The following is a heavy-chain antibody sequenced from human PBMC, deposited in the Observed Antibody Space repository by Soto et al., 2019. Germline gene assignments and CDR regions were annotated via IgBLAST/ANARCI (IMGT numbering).Heavy chain of an antibody. CDR2: IRAYTGYT. V-gene: IGHV1-18*04. Sequence: QVQLVQSGGEVRKPGASVKVSCKASGYTFTSYGVSWVRQAPGQGLEWMGWIRAYTGYTNYAQKFQGRVTITTDTSTSTAYMGRRSRISDDTAVYYCARASDGYRSGWYVGYFDYWGQGTLVTVSS. J-gene: IGHJ4*02. D-gene: IGHD6-19*01. CDR3: ARASDGYRSGWYVGYFDY. CDR1: GYTFTSYG.